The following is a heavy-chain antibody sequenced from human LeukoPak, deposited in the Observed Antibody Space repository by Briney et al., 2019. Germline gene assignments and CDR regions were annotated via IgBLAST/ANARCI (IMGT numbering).Heavy chain of an antibody. Sequence: GGSLRLSCAASGFTFSSYGMHWVRQAPGKGLEWVAVISYDGSNKYYADSVKGRFTISRDNSKNTLYLQMNSLRAEDTAVYSCAKGRSGVSSAAINYWGQGTLVTVSS. D-gene: IGHD2-2*01. CDR3: AKGRSGVSSAAINY. V-gene: IGHV3-30*18. J-gene: IGHJ4*02. CDR2: ISYDGSNK. CDR1: GFTFSSYG.